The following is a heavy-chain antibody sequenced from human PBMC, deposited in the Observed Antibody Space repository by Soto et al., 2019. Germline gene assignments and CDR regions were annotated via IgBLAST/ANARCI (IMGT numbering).Heavy chain of an antibody. J-gene: IGHJ5*02. CDR3: ARSLGSQNWFDP. V-gene: IGHV4-31*03. Sequence: PSETLSLTCTVSGGSISSGGYYWSWIRQRPGKGLEWIGYIYYSGSTYYNPSLKSRVTISVDTSKNQFSLKLSSVTAADTAVYYCARSLGSQNWFDPWGQGTLVTVSS. D-gene: IGHD2-15*01. CDR2: IYYSGST. CDR1: GGSISSGGYY.